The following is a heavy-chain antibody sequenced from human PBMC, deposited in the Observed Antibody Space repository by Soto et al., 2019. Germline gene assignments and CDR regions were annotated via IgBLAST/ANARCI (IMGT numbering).Heavy chain of an antibody. Sequence: QVQLQESGPGLVKPSQTLSLTCTVSGGSISSGGYYWSWIRQHPGKGLEWIGYIYYSGSTYYNPSLKSRVTISVDTSKNQFSLKLSSVTAADTAVYYCVRDRRFNTDSGFWSGYGYYYYGMDVWGQGTTVTVSS. CDR2: IYYSGST. CDR3: VRDRRFNTDSGFWSGYGYYYYGMDV. V-gene: IGHV4-31*03. J-gene: IGHJ6*02. D-gene: IGHD3-3*01. CDR1: GGSISSGGYY.